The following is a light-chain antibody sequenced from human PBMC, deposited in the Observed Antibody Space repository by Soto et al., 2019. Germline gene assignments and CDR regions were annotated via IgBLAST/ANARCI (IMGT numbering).Light chain of an antibody. Sequence: EIVVTQSPATLSVSPGERATLSCWASQSVSSNLAWYQQKPGQAPRLLIYDVSTRATGIPTRFSGSGSGTEFTLTISSLQSEDFAAYYCQQYNNWPITFGQGTRLEIK. J-gene: IGKJ5*01. CDR1: QSVSSN. CDR2: DVS. CDR3: QQYNNWPIT. V-gene: IGKV3D-15*01.